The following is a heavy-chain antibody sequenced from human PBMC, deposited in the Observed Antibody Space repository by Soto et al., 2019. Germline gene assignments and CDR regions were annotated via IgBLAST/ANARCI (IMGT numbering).Heavy chain of an antibody. V-gene: IGHV3-30*18. CDR1: GFTLSYYG. CDR2: LSSDGNDR. J-gene: IGHJ4*02. CDR3: AKDSGRGSADYYFDY. Sequence: GGSLRLSCAASGFTLSYYGMHWVRQAPGKGLEWVVVLSSDGNDRYYADSVKGRFTISRDNSKNTLYLQMNSLRAEDTAVYYCAKDSGRGSADYYFDYWGQGTLVTVSS. D-gene: IGHD3-10*01.